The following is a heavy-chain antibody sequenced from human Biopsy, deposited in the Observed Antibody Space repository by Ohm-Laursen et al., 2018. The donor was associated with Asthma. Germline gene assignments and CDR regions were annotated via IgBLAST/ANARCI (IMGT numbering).Heavy chain of an antibody. Sequence: GSSLKVSCKVPGGTFSNLAISWVRQAPGQGLEWLGGIMTVFGTANYAQKFQGRVTITADESTSTAYMEVTSLRSEDTAIYYCARCQVGYSSGWSLLLKKIYYSGMDVWGQGTAVTVSS. J-gene: IGHJ6*02. V-gene: IGHV1-69*01. D-gene: IGHD6-19*01. CDR1: GGTFSNLA. CDR2: IMTVFGTA. CDR3: ARCQVGYSSGWSLLLKKIYYSGMDV.